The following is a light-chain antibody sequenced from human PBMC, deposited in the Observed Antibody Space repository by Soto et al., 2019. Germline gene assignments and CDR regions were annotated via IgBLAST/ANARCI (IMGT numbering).Light chain of an antibody. Sequence: EFFRPQSPATLSLSPLECVTLSCRGSQGIGDTLAWYQHKPGQTPILLIYDTSTRATGVPARFSGSRSGPEFTLTINSLQSEDFAIYYCQPYNNWPVTLGGGTKVDIK. J-gene: IGKJ4*01. V-gene: IGKV3-15*01. CDR1: QGIGDT. CDR2: DTS. CDR3: QPYNNWPVT.